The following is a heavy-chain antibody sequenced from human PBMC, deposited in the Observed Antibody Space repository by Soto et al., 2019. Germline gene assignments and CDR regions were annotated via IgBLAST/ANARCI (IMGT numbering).Heavy chain of an antibody. Sequence: EVQLVESGGGLVQPEESLRLSCAASGFIFSGYWMSWVRQAPGKGLEWVANIKEDGSEKYYVDSVRGRFTLSRDNAKNSLYVQITSLRGEDTGVYYCARDSRRVIATSVLDYWGQGTLVTVSS. J-gene: IGHJ4*02. V-gene: IGHV3-7*01. CDR1: GFIFSGYW. D-gene: IGHD3-16*02. CDR3: ARDSRRVIATSVLDY. CDR2: IKEDGSEK.